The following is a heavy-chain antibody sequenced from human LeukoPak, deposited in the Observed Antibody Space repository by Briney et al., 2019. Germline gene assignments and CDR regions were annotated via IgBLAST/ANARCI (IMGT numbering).Heavy chain of an antibody. J-gene: IGHJ3*02. CDR1: GGSISSSSYY. CDR3: AREAKLLYAFDI. CDR2: IYYSGST. V-gene: IGHV4-39*07. Sequence: PSETLSLTCTVSGGSISSSSYYWGWIRQPPGKGLEWIGSIYYSGSTYYNPSLKSRVTISVDTSKNQFSLELSSVTAADTAVYYCAREAKLLYAFDIWGQGTMVTVSS. D-gene: IGHD3-10*01.